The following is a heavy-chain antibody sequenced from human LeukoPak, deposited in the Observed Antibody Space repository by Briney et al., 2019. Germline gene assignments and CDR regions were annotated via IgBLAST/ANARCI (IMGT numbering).Heavy chain of an antibody. CDR3: TDWDAARFDY. D-gene: IGHD1-1*01. J-gene: IGHJ4*02. CDR2: IFSKTDGGAT. Sequence: GGSLRLSCAASGFTFTNAWMNWVRQPPGKGLGWVGRIFSKTDGGATDYAAPVKGRFIISRDDSKNTLYLQMNSLQTEDTAVYYCTDWDAARFDYWGQGSLVTVSS. CDR1: GFTFTNAW. V-gene: IGHV3-15*01.